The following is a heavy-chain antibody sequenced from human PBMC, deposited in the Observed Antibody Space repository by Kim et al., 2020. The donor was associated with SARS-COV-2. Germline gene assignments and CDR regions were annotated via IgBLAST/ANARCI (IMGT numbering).Heavy chain of an antibody. D-gene: IGHD3-22*01. J-gene: IGHJ5*02. CDR3: AREKRTSITMILVVRENWFDP. Sequence: SETLSLTCTVSGYSISSGYYWGWIRQPPGKGLEWIGSIYHSGSTYYNPSLKSRVTISVDTSKNQFSLNLSSVTAADTAVYYCAREKRTSITMILVVRENWFDPWGQGTLLTVSS. CDR2: IYHSGST. CDR1: GYSISSGYY. V-gene: IGHV4-38-2*02.